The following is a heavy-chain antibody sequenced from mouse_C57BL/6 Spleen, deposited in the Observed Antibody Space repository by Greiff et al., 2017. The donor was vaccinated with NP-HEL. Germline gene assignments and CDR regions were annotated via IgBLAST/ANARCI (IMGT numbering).Heavy chain of an antibody. Sequence: QVQLQQSGAELVKPGASVKISCKASGYAFSSYWMNWVKQRPGKGLEWIGQIYPGDGDTNYNGKFKGKATLTADKSSSTAYMQLSSLTSEDSAVYFCAREPYYYGSSYNYFDYWGQGTTLTVSS. CDR2: IYPGDGDT. CDR3: AREPYYYGSSYNYFDY. D-gene: IGHD1-1*01. J-gene: IGHJ2*01. V-gene: IGHV1-80*01. CDR1: GYAFSSYW.